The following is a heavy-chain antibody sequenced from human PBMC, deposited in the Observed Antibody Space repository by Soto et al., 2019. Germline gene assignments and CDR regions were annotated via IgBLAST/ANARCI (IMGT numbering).Heavy chain of an antibody. CDR3: ATDWFRWNYGN. J-gene: IGHJ4*02. Sequence: ASVKVSCKASGYTFTSYDINWVRQAPGQGLEWMGGIDPEDGETIYAQRFQGRVTMTEDTSTDTAYMELSSLRSEDTAVYYCATDWFRWNYGNWGQGTLVTVSS. D-gene: IGHD1-7*01. V-gene: IGHV1-24*01. CDR1: GYTFTSYD. CDR2: IDPEDGET.